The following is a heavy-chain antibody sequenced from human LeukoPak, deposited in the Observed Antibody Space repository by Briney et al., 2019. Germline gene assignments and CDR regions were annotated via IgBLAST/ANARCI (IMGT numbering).Heavy chain of an antibody. D-gene: IGHD1-26*01. J-gene: IGHJ4*02. CDR1: GFTFSSYS. Sequence: SGGSLRLSCAASGFTFSSYSMNWVRQAPAKGLSWVSSISSSSSYIYYADSVKGRFTISRDNAKNSLYLQMNSLRAEDTAVYYCASGSYYGLGIDYWGQGTLVTVSS. CDR3: ASGSYYGLGIDY. V-gene: IGHV3-21*01. CDR2: ISSSSSYI.